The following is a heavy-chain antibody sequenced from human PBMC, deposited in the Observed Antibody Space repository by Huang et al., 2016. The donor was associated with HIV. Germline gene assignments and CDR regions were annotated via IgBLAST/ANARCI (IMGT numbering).Heavy chain of an antibody. V-gene: IGHV4-39*01. CDR3: ARHGRVAGHYYNNMDV. Sequence: LQLQESGPGLVKSSETLSLICTVSGGSISSSSYYWGWIRQPPGKGPEGIGRIYFSGNTYYNPPLKSRVTISGDTSKNQFSLKVNSVTAADTAVYYCARHGRVAGHYYNNMDVWGRGTTVTVSS. CDR2: IYFSGNT. D-gene: IGHD6-19*01. CDR1: GGSISSSSYY. J-gene: IGHJ6*02.